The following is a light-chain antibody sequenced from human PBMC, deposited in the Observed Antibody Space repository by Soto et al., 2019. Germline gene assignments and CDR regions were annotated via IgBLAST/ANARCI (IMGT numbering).Light chain of an antibody. CDR3: QHFGTSPPYT. V-gene: IGKV3-20*01. J-gene: IGKJ2*01. CDR1: RSLSSDY. CDR2: HAS. Sequence: IVLMQSPDTLSLSPGERATLSCRASRSLSSDYLAWYQQKPGQAPRLLFYHASRRATGTPDRFSVSGSGTEFTLTISRLEPEDFVVYCCQHFGTSPPYTFGQGTKLEI.